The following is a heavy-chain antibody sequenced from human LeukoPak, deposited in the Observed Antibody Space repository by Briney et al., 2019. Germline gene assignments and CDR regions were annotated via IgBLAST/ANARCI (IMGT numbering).Heavy chain of an antibody. V-gene: IGHV4-39*01. Sequence: SETLSLTCTVSGVSISSSNSYWGWIRQPPGKGLEWIGSIYYSGNTYYNASLKSQVSISIDTSKNQFSLRLTSVTAADTAVYYCARNPTPLYYYDSSGYPYFDYWGQGTLVTVSS. J-gene: IGHJ4*02. CDR2: IYYSGNT. D-gene: IGHD3-22*01. CDR1: GVSISSSNSY. CDR3: ARNPTPLYYYDSSGYPYFDY.